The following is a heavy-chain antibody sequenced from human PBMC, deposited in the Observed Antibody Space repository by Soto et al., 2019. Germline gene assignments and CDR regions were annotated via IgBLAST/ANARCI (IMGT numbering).Heavy chain of an antibody. CDR2: IYYGGTT. Sequence: SETLSLTCTVSGGSISSSTYYWGWIRQPPGKGLEWIGNIYYGGTTYYNPSLKSRVTISVDTSKNQFSLKLSSVTAADTAVYYCARDRGGIAVAGIFDPWGRGTLVTV. CDR3: ARDRGGIAVAGIFDP. J-gene: IGHJ5*02. CDR1: GGSISSSTYY. D-gene: IGHD6-13*01. V-gene: IGHV4-39*01.